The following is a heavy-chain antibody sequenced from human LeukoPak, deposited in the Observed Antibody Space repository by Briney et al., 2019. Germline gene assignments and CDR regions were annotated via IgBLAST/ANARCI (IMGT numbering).Heavy chain of an antibody. D-gene: IGHD6-19*01. CDR3: ARGSSGWDTFVP. V-gene: IGHV4-59*01. CDR2: IYYGGST. CDR1: GGSISSYY. J-gene: IGHJ5*02. Sequence: SETLSLTCTVSGGSISSYYWSWIRQPPGKGLEWIGYIYYGGSTNYNPSLKSRVTISVDTSKNQFSLKLSSVTAADTAVYYCARGSSGWDTFVPWGQGTLVTVSS.